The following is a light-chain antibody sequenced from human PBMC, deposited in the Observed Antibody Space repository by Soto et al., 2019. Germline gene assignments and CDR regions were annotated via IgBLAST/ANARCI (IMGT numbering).Light chain of an antibody. CDR1: QSVTSN. CDR3: QQYSQWPLT. Sequence: EIVMTQSPATLSVSPGERATLSCRASQSVTSNLAWYQQKPGQAPRLLMYGVSTRATGIPARFGGSGSATEFTLTISRLQSEDFAVYYCQQYSQWPLTFGGGTKVEIK. CDR2: GVS. J-gene: IGKJ4*01. V-gene: IGKV3-15*01.